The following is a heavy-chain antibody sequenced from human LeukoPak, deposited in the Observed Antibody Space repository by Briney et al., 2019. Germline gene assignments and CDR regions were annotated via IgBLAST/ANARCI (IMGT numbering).Heavy chain of an antibody. D-gene: IGHD3-22*01. V-gene: IGHV3-74*01. CDR1: GFTFSAFW. CDR2: INSDGSST. Sequence: GGSLRLSCAASGFTFSAFWMHWVRQAPGKGLVWVSRINSDGSSTTYADSVKGRFTISRDNAKNTLYLQMNSLRAEDTAVYYCARGLVRDTSGYYSDYWGQGTLLTVSS. CDR3: ARGLVRDTSGYYSDY. J-gene: IGHJ4*02.